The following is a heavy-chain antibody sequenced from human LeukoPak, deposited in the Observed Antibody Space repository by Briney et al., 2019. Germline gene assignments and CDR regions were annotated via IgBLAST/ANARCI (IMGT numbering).Heavy chain of an antibody. Sequence: SVKVSCKASGDTFSSYAISWVRQAPGQGLEWMGGIIPIFGTANYAQKFQGRVTITADESTSTAYMELSSLRSEDTAVYYCARAGSRDYSNLPCFDYWGQGTLVTVSS. D-gene: IGHD4-11*01. J-gene: IGHJ4*02. CDR3: ARAGSRDYSNLPCFDY. CDR2: IIPIFGTA. CDR1: GDTFSSYA. V-gene: IGHV1-69*13.